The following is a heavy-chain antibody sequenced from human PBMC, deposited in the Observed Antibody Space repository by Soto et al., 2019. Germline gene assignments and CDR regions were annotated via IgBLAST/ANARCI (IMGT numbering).Heavy chain of an antibody. Sequence: EAELVESGGGLVQPGGSLRLSCAASGNTISGYWMSWVRQVPGKGLVWVSRIKNDGSVTSYADSVKGRFTISRDNAKNTLYLQMNSLRAEDTAVYYCVRSDWFDPWGQGTLVTVSS. V-gene: IGHV3-74*01. CDR3: VRSDWFDP. J-gene: IGHJ5*02. CDR1: GNTISGYW. CDR2: IKNDGSVT.